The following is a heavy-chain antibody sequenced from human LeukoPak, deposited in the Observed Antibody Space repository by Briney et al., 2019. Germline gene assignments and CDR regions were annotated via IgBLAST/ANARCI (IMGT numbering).Heavy chain of an antibody. D-gene: IGHD5-18*01. V-gene: IGHV1-69*13. Sequence: GASVKVSCKASGGTFSSYAISWVRQAPGQGLEWMGGIIPIFGTANYAQKFQGRVTITADESTSTAYMELSSLRSEDTAVYYCARGGDTAMASPLDYYYGMDVWGQGTTVTVSS. J-gene: IGHJ6*02. CDR2: IIPIFGTA. CDR1: GGTFSSYA. CDR3: ARGGDTAMASPLDYYYGMDV.